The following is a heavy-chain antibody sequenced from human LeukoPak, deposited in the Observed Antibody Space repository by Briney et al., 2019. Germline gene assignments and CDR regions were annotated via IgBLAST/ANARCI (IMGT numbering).Heavy chain of an antibody. CDR2: IYYSGST. Sequence: SETLSLTCTVSGGSISSYYWSWIRQPPGKGLEWIGYIYYSGSTNYNPSLKSRVTISVDTSKNQFSLKLSSVTAADTAVYYCAXERSSGWYDGYFDYWGQGTLVTVSS. J-gene: IGHJ4*02. CDR3: AXERSSGWYDGYFDY. V-gene: IGHV4-59*01. D-gene: IGHD6-19*01. CDR1: GGSISSYY.